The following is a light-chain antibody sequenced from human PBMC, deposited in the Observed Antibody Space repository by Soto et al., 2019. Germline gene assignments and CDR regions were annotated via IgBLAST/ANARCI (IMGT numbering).Light chain of an antibody. J-gene: IGLJ1*01. Sequence: SVLTQPASVSGSPGHSITISCTGTSSDVGSYNLVSWYQQHPGKAPKLMIYEVSKRPSGVSNRFSGSKSGNTASLTISGLPAEDEADYYCCSYAGSYYVFGTGTKVTVL. CDR1: SSDVGSYNL. CDR3: CSYAGSYYV. V-gene: IGLV2-23*02. CDR2: EVS.